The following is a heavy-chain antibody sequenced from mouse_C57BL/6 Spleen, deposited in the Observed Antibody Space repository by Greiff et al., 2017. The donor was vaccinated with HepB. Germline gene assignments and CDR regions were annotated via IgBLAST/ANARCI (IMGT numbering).Heavy chain of an antibody. CDR3: ARHEEEGGYAPWFAY. CDR1: GYTFTEYT. CDR2: FYPGSGSI. J-gene: IGHJ3*01. D-gene: IGHD2-2*01. Sequence: VKLVESGAELVKPGASVKLSCKASGYTFTEYTIHWVKQRSGQGLEWIGWFYPGSGSIKYNEKFKDKATLTADKSSSTVYMELSRLTSEDSAVYFCARHEEEGGYAPWFAYWGQGTLVTVSA. V-gene: IGHV1-62-2*01.